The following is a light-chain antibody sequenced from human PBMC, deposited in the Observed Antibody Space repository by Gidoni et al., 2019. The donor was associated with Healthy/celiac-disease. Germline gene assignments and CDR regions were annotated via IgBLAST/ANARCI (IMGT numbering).Light chain of an antibody. CDR1: QSISSW. CDR2: DAS. J-gene: IGKJ1*01. CDR3: QQYNSYSGT. V-gene: IGKV1-5*01. Sequence: DIQMTQSPSTLSASVGDRVTITCRASQSISSWLAWYQQKPGKAPKLLIYDASSLESGVPSRFSGSGSGTEFTLTISSLQPDDFATYYCQQYNSYSGTFXXXTKVKIK.